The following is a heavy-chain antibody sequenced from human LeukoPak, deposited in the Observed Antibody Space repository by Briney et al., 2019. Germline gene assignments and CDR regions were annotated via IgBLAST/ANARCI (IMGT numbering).Heavy chain of an antibody. V-gene: IGHV3-48*03. CDR3: ARDQSWLPDY. J-gene: IGHJ4*02. Sequence: GGSLRLSCAASGFAFSSYEMNWVRQAPGKGLEWVSYISSSGSRTHYADSVKGRFTISRDNAKNSLYLQMNSLRAEDTAVYYCARDQSWLPDYWGQGTLVTVSS. D-gene: IGHD5-12*01. CDR1: GFAFSSYE. CDR2: ISSSGSRT.